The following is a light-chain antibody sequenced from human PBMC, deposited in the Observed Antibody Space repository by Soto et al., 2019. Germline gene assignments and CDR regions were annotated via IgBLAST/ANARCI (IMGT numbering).Light chain of an antibody. Sequence: QSVLTQPPSASGTPGQRVTISCSGSSSNIGSNYVDWYQHLPGTAPKLLIYRNNQRPSGVPDRFSGSKSGTSASLAISGLRSEDEADYYCAAWDDSLSGPVFGGGTQLTVL. CDR3: AAWDDSLSGPV. J-gene: IGLJ7*01. CDR1: SSNIGSNY. V-gene: IGLV1-47*01. CDR2: RNN.